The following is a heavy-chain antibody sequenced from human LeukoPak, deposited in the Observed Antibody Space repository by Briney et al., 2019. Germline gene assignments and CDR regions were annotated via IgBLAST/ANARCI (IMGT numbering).Heavy chain of an antibody. Sequence: SETLSLTCTVSGGSISSGSYYWSWIRQPAGKGLEWIGRIYTSGSTNYNPSLKSRVTISVDTSKSQFSLKLSSVTAADTAVYYCARKFGYCSSTSCPDNWFDPWGQGTLVTVSS. D-gene: IGHD2-2*01. CDR3: ARKFGYCSSTSCPDNWFDP. J-gene: IGHJ5*02. V-gene: IGHV4-61*02. CDR1: GGSISSGSYY. CDR2: IYTSGST.